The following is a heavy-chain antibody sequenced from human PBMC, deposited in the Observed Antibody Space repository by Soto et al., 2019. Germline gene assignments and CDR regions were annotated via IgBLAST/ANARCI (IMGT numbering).Heavy chain of an antibody. D-gene: IGHD5-18*01. CDR1: GFTFSSYA. Sequence: GGSLRLSCAASGFTFSSYAMHWVRQAPGKGLEWVAVISYDGSNKYYADSVKGRFTISRDNSKNTLYLQMNSLRAEDTAVYYCARAGTAMGYYYYYGMDVWGQGTTVTVSS. J-gene: IGHJ6*02. CDR3: ARAGTAMGYYYYYGMDV. CDR2: ISYDGSNK. V-gene: IGHV3-30-3*01.